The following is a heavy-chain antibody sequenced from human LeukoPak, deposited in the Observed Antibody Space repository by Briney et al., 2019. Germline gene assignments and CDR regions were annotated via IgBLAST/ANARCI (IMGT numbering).Heavy chain of an antibody. V-gene: IGHV3-74*01. CDR1: GFTLSSYW. CDR3: ARDYYGRLDF. D-gene: IGHD3-10*01. J-gene: IGHJ4*02. Sequence: GGSLRLSCAASGFTLSSYWMHWVRQAPGKGLVWVSRIKSDGSTTNYADSVKGRFTISRDNANKSLYLHMNGLRVEDTAFYYCARDYYGRLDFWGQGTLVTVSS. CDR2: IKSDGSTT.